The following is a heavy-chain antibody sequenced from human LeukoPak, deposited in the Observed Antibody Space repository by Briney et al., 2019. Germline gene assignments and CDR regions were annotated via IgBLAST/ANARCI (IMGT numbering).Heavy chain of an antibody. J-gene: IGHJ4*02. D-gene: IGHD6-13*01. V-gene: IGHV3-11*01. CDR3: ARELAAAADDY. CDR1: GFTFSDYY. Sequence: GGSLRLSCAASGFTFSDYYMSWIRQAPGKGLEWVSYISSSGSTIYYVDSVKGRFTISRDNAKNSLYLQMNSLRAEDTAVYYCARELAAAADDYWGQGTLVTVSS. CDR2: ISSSGSTI.